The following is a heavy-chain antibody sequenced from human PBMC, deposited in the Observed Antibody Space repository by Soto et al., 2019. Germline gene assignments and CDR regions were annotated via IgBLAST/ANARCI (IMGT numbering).Heavy chain of an antibody. CDR2: INANSGGI. Sequence: QVQLVQSGAEVKKPGASVKVSCKASGYTFTDYYMHWVRQAPGQGLEWVGWINANSGGINYAQKFQGSVTMTRDKSISTAYMELSRLRSDDTAVDYCAREGKTAAATSNEYFQHWGQGTLVTVSS. CDR3: AREGKTAAATSNEYFQH. V-gene: IGHV1-2*02. CDR1: GYTFTDYY. J-gene: IGHJ1*01. D-gene: IGHD6-13*01.